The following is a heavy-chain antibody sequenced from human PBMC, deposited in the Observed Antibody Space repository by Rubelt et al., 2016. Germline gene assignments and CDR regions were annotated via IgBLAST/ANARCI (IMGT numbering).Heavy chain of an antibody. CDR2: ISAYMGNT. V-gene: IGHV1-18*01. CDR3: VGGEPADY. CDR1: GYTFTSYG. Sequence: QVQLVQSGAEVKKPGASVKVSCKASGYTFTSYGISWVRQAPGQGLEWMGWISAYMGNTNYEKKVQGGVTLTTDTSTGTDYMGLRSVRSDDTAGYYCVGGEPADYWGQGTLVTASS. D-gene: IGHD3-10*01. J-gene: IGHJ4*02.